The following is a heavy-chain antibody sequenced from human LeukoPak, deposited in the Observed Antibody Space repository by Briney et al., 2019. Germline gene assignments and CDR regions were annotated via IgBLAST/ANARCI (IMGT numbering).Heavy chain of an antibody. J-gene: IGHJ4*02. CDR3: AKDGVISRYYYDSSGPNRPYYFDY. V-gene: IGHV3-23*01. Sequence: PGGSLGLSCAASGFTFSSYAMSWVRQAPGKGLEWVSAISGSGGSTYYADSVKGRFTISRDNSKNTLYLQMNSLRAEDTAVYYCAKDGVISRYYYDSSGPNRPYYFDYWGQGTLVTVSS. D-gene: IGHD3-22*01. CDR2: ISGSGGST. CDR1: GFTFSSYA.